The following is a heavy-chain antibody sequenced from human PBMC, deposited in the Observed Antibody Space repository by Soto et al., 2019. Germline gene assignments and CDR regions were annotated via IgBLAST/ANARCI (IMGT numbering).Heavy chain of an antibody. CDR1: GFTFSSYV. CDR2: ISYDGSNK. D-gene: IGHD5-18*01. Sequence: GCSLRLSCAASGFTFSSYVMHWVLQATGKGLEWVAVISYDGSNKYYADSVKGRFTISRDNSKNTLYLQMNSLRAEDTAVYYCARDLSAMVTPYFDYWGQGTLVTVSS. V-gene: IGHV3-30-3*01. CDR3: ARDLSAMVTPYFDY. J-gene: IGHJ4*02.